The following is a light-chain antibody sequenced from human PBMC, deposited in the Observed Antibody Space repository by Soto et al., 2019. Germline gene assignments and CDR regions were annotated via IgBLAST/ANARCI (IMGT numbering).Light chain of an antibody. J-gene: IGKJ1*01. Sequence: EIVLTQSPGTLSLSPGERATFSCRASQSIDSAYLAWYQQKPGQAPRLLIYATSSRATGIPDRFSVSGSGTDFTLTISRLEPEDFAVYFCQQYDSSPRTFGQGTKV. V-gene: IGKV3-20*01. CDR2: ATS. CDR3: QQYDSSPRT. CDR1: QSIDSAY.